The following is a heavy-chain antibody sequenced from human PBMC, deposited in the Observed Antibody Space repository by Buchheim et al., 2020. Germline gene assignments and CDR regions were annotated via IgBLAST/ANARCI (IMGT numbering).Heavy chain of an antibody. J-gene: IGHJ6*02. CDR2: ISSRSSTI. CDR3: ARVRSLAYGMDV. D-gene: IGHD3-10*01. CDR1: GFTFSSYS. Sequence: EVQLVESGGGLVQPGGSLRLSCAASGFTFSSYSMNWVRQAPGKGLEWVSYISSRSSTIYYADSVKGRYTISRDNAKNSLYVQINSLRAEDTAVYYCARVRSLAYGMDVWGQGTT. V-gene: IGHV3-48*01.